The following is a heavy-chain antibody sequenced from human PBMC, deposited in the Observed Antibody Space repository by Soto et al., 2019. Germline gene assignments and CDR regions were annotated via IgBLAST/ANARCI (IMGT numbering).Heavy chain of an antibody. V-gene: IGHV3-48*01. CDR1: GFPFSSYS. D-gene: IGHD2-15*01. CDR2: ISSSIITI. Sequence: EVQLVESGGGLVQPGGSLRLSCAASGFPFSSYSMNWFRQAPGKGLEWVSYISSSIITIYYEGSVKGRFTISRGKAKNSLYLQMNSLRAEDTAVYYCAREMAALNYFDYWGQGTLVTVSS. CDR3: AREMAALNYFDY. J-gene: IGHJ4*02.